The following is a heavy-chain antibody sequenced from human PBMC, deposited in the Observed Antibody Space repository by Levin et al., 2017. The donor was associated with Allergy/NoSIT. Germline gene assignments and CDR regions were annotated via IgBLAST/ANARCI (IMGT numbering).Heavy chain of an antibody. CDR1: GYTFTDYY. Sequence: GESLKISCKASGYTFTDYYIQWLRQAPGQGLEWMGWIRPTGGDTFYSQAFQGSVAMTADTSSDTAYLELSRLTSDDPAVYYCVRANNPDVIKGGNWFDPWGQGTLVTVSS. J-gene: IGHJ5*02. CDR3: VRANNPDVIKGGNWFDP. CDR2: IRPTGGDT. V-gene: IGHV1-2*04. D-gene: IGHD1/OR15-1a*01.